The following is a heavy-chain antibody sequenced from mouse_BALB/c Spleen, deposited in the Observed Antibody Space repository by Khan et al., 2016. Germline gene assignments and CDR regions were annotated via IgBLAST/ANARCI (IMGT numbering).Heavy chain of an antibody. CDR1: GYSITSGYY. V-gene: IGHV3-6*01. CDR2: ISYGGYN. J-gene: IGHJ3*01. Sequence: EVQLQESGPGLVKPSQSLSLTCSVTGYSITSGYYWNWIRQFPGNKLEWMGYISYGGYNDYNPSFKNRISITRDTSKNQFFLQLNSVTTEDTATYCCARDGYGGCFAYWGQGTLVTVSA. D-gene: IGHD2-2*01. CDR3: ARDGYGGCFAY.